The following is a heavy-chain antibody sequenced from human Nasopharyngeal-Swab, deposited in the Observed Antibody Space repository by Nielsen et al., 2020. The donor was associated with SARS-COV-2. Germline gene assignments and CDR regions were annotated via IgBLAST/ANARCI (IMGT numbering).Heavy chain of an antibody. Sequence: GESLKISCVASGFIFSSYSINWVRQAPGKGLAWVSYKSSGGDTIYYSDSVKGRFTISRDNAKNSLYLQMNSLRAEDTAVYYCARDDDSGSYSDAFDIWGQGTMVTVSS. CDR3: ARDDDSGSYSDAFDI. D-gene: IGHD1-26*01. CDR2: KSSGGDTI. CDR1: GFIFSSYS. V-gene: IGHV3-48*01. J-gene: IGHJ3*02.